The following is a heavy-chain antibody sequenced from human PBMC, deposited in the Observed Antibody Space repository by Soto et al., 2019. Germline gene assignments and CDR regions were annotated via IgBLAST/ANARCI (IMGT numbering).Heavy chain of an antibody. D-gene: IGHD1-26*01. CDR3: ARXWVGATLTSYYYYGMDV. V-gene: IGHV3-74*01. CDR1: GFTFSGYW. Sequence: PGGSLRLSCPASGFTFSGYWMHWVRQAPGKGLVWVSRINSDGSSTSYADSVKGRFTISRDNAKNTLYLQMNSLRAEDTAVYYCARXWVGATLTSYYYYGMDVWGPGTTVTVSS. J-gene: IGHJ6*02. CDR2: INSDGSST.